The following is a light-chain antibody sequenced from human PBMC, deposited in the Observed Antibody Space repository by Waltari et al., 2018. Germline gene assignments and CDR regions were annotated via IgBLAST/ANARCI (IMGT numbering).Light chain of an antibody. CDR1: ISNIGAGYD. CDR3: QSYDNILSGGV. J-gene: IGLJ2*01. CDR2: GNN. Sequence: QSVLTQPPSVSGAPGQRVTIYCTGSISNIGAGYDVHWYQQLPGTAPKLLICGNNNRPSGVPDRFAGSKSGTSASLAITGLQSDDEADYYCQSYDNILSGGVFGGGTKLTVL. V-gene: IGLV1-40*01.